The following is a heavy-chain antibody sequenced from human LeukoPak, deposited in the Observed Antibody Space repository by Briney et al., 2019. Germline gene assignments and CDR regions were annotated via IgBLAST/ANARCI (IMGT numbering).Heavy chain of an antibody. J-gene: IGHJ5*02. Sequence: PXXSLXLSCAASGFTFSSNYMSWVRQAPGKGLEWVSVIYSGGSTYYSDSVKGRFTISRDNSKNTLYLQMNSLRAEDTAVYYCASHGGRRYCSGGSCYRWFDPWGQGTLVTVSS. D-gene: IGHD2-15*01. CDR3: ASHGGRRYCSGGSCYRWFDP. CDR1: GFTFSSNY. V-gene: IGHV3-53*01. CDR2: IYSGGST.